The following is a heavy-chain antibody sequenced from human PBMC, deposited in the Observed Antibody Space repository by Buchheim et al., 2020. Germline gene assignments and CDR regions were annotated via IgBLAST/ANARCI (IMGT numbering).Heavy chain of an antibody. CDR3: AKDQMGNYYVGMDV. V-gene: IGHV3-23*01. J-gene: IGHJ6*01. CDR2: ISSSGTST. CDR1: GFTFDNFA. D-gene: IGHD3-16*01. Sequence: EVQLLESGGGLVHPGGSLRLSCAASGFTFDNFAMSWVRQAPGKGLEWVSGISSSGTSTYYADSVKGRFSLSRDNSKKTLYLEMDSLRAEDSAVYYCAKDQMGNYYVGMDVWGQGTT.